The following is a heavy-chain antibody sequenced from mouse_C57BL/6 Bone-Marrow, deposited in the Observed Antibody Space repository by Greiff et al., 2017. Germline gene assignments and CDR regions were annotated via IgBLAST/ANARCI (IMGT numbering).Heavy chain of an antibody. CDR2: ISSGGSYT. V-gene: IGHV5-6*01. J-gene: IGHJ1*03. CDR3: ARQISPRYFDV. CDR1: GFTFSSYG. Sequence: EVMLVESGGDLVKPGGSLKLSCAASGFTFSSYGMSWVRQTPDKRLEWVATISSGGSYTYYPDSVKGRFTISRDNAKNTLYLQMSSLKSEDTAMYYCARQISPRYFDVGGTGTTVTVSS.